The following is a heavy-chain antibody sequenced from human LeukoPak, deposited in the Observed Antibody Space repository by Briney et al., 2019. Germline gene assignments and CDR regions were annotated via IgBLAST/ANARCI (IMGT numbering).Heavy chain of an antibody. CDR3: ARPGGYSYGYGPVRAFDI. CDR1: GYTFTSYG. V-gene: IGHV1-18*01. CDR2: ISAYNGNT. Sequence: GASVKVSCKASGYTFTSYGISWVRQAPGQGLEWMGWISAYNGNTNYAQKLQGRVTMTTDTSTSTAYMELRSLRSDDTAVYYCARPGGYSYGYGPVRAFDIWGQGTMVTVSS. D-gene: IGHD5-18*01. J-gene: IGHJ3*02.